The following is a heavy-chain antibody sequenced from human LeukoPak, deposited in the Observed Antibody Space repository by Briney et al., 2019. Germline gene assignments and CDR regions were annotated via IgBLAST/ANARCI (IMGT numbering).Heavy chain of an antibody. J-gene: IGHJ4*02. D-gene: IGHD3-22*01. CDR2: LYHSGST. CDR3: AGQHDSNGYYFY. Sequence: PSETLSLTCAVTGNSISSGYYWGWIRQPPGKGLEWIGSLYHSGSTYYNPSLKSRVTISVDTSKNRLSLKLSSVTAADTAMYYCAGQHDSNGYYFYWGQGTLVTVSS. V-gene: IGHV4-38-2*01. CDR1: GNSISSGYY.